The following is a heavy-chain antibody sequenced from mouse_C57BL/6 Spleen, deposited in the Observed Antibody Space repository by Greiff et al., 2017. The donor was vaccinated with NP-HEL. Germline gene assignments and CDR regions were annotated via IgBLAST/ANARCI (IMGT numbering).Heavy chain of an antibody. CDR3: ARPFYYDYDRNYYAMDY. V-gene: IGHV1-52*01. J-gene: IGHJ4*01. Sequence: VQLQQPGAELVRPGSSVKLSCKASGYTFTSYWMHWVKQRPIQGLEWIGNIDPSDSETHYNQKFKDKATLTVDKSSSTAYMQLSSLTSEDSADEYCARPFYYDYDRNYYAMDYWGQGTSVTVSS. D-gene: IGHD2-4*01. CDR1: GYTFTSYW. CDR2: IDPSDSET.